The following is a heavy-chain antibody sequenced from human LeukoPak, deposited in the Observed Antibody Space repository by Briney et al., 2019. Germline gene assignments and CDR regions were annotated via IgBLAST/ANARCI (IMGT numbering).Heavy chain of an antibody. Sequence: GGSLRLSCAASGFTLSRHAMNWVRQAPGKGLEWVAIISFDGSDNYYADSVKGRFSISRDNSKNTLYLQMTSLRADDTAVYYCARDLDADYGRFSYYGMDVWGQGTTVTVSS. CDR2: ISFDGSDN. J-gene: IGHJ6*02. CDR3: ARDLDADYGRFSYYGMDV. D-gene: IGHD4-17*01. V-gene: IGHV3-30-3*01. CDR1: GFTLSRHA.